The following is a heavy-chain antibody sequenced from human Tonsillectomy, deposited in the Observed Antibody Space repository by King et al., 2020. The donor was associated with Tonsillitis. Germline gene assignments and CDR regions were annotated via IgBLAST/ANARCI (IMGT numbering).Heavy chain of an antibody. V-gene: IGHV1-46*01. D-gene: IGHD6-19*01. CDR1: GYIFTSYY. J-gene: IGHJ4*02. CDR2: IYPGGGGT. Sequence: QLVQSGAEVKKPGASVKVSCKASGYIFTSYYMHWVRQAPGQGLEWMGIIYPGGGGTSYAQKFQGRVTMTRDTSTGTVYMELSSLRSEDTAVYYCARDGAVAGFDYWGQGTLVTVSS. CDR3: ARDGAVAGFDY.